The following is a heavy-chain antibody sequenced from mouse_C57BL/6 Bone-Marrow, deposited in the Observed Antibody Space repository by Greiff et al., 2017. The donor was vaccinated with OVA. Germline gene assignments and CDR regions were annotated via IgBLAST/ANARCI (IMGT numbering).Heavy chain of an antibody. CDR1: GYTFTSYW. CDR2: IHPNSGST. CDR3: ARSVTTVVATRLGAMDY. V-gene: IGHV1-64*01. Sequence: QVQLQQPGAELVKPGASVKLSCKASGYTFTSYWMHWVKQRPGQGLEWIGMIHPNSGSTNYNEKFKSKATLTVDKSSSTAYMQLSSLTSEDSAVYYCARSVTTVVATRLGAMDYWGQGTSVTVSS. D-gene: IGHD1-1*01. J-gene: IGHJ4*01.